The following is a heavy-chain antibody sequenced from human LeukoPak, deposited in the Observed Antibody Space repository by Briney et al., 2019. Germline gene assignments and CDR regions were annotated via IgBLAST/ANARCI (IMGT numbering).Heavy chain of an antibody. V-gene: IGHV1-8*01. CDR2: MNPNSGNT. Sequence: ASVKVSCKASGYTFTSYDINWVRQATGQGLEWMGWMNPNSGNTGYAQKFQGRVTMTRNTSISTAYMELSSLRSEDTAAYYCARSAYCSSTSCRNPDFDYWGQGTLVTVSS. CDR1: GYTFTSYD. J-gene: IGHJ4*02. CDR3: ARSAYCSSTSCRNPDFDY. D-gene: IGHD2-2*01.